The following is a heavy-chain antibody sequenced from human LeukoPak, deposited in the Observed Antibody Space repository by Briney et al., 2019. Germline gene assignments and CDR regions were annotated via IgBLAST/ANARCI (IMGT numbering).Heavy chain of an antibody. Sequence: PGKSLRLSCAASGFTFSDYGMHWVRQAPGKGLEWVALIWSDGSSQYYADSVKGRFTISRDNSNNTQFLQMNNLMAEDTAVYYCAKDRGSSIYDGFTWFAPWGQGALVSVSS. CDR2: IWSDGSSQ. D-gene: IGHD6-13*01. CDR1: GFTFSDYG. V-gene: IGHV3-33*03. J-gene: IGHJ5*02. CDR3: AKDRGSSIYDGFTWFAP.